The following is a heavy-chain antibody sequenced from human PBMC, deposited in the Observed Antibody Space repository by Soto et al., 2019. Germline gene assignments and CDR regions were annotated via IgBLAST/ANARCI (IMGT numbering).Heavy chain of an antibody. CDR2: IDRDDDK. Sequence: SGPTLVNPTQTLTLTCTFSGFSLSTSGMCVSWIRQPPGKALEWLALIDRDDDKYYSTSLKTRLTISKDTSKNQVVLTMTNMDPVDTATYYCARTRVYYDSSGPYYFDYWGQGTLVTVSS. J-gene: IGHJ4*02. V-gene: IGHV2-70*01. D-gene: IGHD3-22*01. CDR1: GFSLSTSGMC. CDR3: ARTRVYYDSSGPYYFDY.